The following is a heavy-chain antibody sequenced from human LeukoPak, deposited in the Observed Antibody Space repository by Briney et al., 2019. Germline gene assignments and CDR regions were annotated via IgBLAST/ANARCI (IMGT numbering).Heavy chain of an antibody. D-gene: IGHD3-16*01. CDR1: GFTFSSYA. J-gene: IGHJ4*02. V-gene: IGHV3-30-3*01. CDR3: ARDNKAITFGGVEGPDY. Sequence: GRSLRLSCAASGFTFSSYAMHWVRQAPGKGLEWVAVISYDGSNKYYADSVKGRFTISRDNSKNTLYLQMNSLRAEDTAVYYCARDNKAITFGGVEGPDYWGQGTLVTVSS. CDR2: ISYDGSNK.